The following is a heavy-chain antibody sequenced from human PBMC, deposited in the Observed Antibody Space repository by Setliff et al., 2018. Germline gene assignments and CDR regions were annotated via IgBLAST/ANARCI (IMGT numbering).Heavy chain of an antibody. J-gene: IGHJ3*02. Sequence: SETLSLTCTVSGGSISGGGYYWSWIRQHPRKGLEWIGYIYYSGSTNYTPSLKSRVTLSVDTSRNHFSLKLDSVTAADTAVYYCARSGYYSIDAFDIWGQGTMVTVS. CDR1: GGSISGGGYY. D-gene: IGHD3-22*01. CDR3: ARSGYYSIDAFDI. V-gene: IGHV4-31*03. CDR2: IYYSGST.